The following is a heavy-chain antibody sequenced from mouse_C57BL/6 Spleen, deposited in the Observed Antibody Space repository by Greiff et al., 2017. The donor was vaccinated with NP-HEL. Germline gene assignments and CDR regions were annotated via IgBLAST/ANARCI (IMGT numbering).Heavy chain of an antibody. D-gene: IGHD2-2*01. CDR1: GYAFSSSW. CDR2: IYPGDGDT. Sequence: QVQLQQSGPELVKPGASVKISCKASGYAFSSSWMNWVKQRPGKGLEWIGRIYPGDGDTNYNGKFKGKATLTADKSSSTAYMQLSSLTSEDSAVYFCASHYGYDGDWYFDVWGTGTTVTVSS. J-gene: IGHJ1*03. CDR3: ASHYGYDGDWYFDV. V-gene: IGHV1-82*01.